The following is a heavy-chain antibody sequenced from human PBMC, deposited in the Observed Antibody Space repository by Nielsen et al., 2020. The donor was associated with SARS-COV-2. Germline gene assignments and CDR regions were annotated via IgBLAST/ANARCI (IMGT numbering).Heavy chain of an antibody. V-gene: IGHV1-18*01. CDR1: GYTFTSYG. Sequence: ASVKVSCKASGYTFTSYGISWVRQAPGQGLEWMGWISAYNGNTNYAQKLQDRVTMTTDTSTSTAYMELRSLRSDDTAVYYCASRLRSYYGMDVWGQGTTVTVSS. J-gene: IGHJ6*02. CDR3: ASRLRSYYGMDV. D-gene: IGHD3-3*01. CDR2: ISAYNGNT.